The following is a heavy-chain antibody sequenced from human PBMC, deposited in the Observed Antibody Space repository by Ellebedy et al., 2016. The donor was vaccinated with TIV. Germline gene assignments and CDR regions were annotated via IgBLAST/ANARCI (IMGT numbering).Heavy chain of an antibody. CDR1: GGSISSYY. D-gene: IGHD1-26*01. CDR3: ARGGVGATFFDY. V-gene: IGHV4-59*12. J-gene: IGHJ4*02. CDR2: IYYSGST. Sequence: MPSETLSLTCTVPGGSISSYYWSWIRQPPGKGLEWIGYIYYSGSTYYNPSLKSRVTISVDTSKNQFSLKLSSVTAADTAVYYCARGGVGATFFDYWGQGTLVTVSS.